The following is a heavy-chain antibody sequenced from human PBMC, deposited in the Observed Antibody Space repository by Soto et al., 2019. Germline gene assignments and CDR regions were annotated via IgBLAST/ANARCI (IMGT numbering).Heavy chain of an antibody. CDR3: AKSGYGSGSYYR. V-gene: IGHV3-23*01. J-gene: IGHJ4*02. Sequence: EVQLLESGVGLVQPGGSLRLSCAASGFTFSSYAMSWVRQAPGKGLEWVSAISGSGGSTYYADSVKGRFTISRDNSKNTLYLQMNSLRAEDTAVYYCAKSGYGSGSYYRGGQGTLVTVSS. CDR2: ISGSGGST. CDR1: GFTFSSYA. D-gene: IGHD3-10*01.